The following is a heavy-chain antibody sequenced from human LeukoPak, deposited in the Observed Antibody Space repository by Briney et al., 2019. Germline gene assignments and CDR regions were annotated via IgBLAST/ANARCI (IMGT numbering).Heavy chain of an antibody. CDR1: GGSISSHY. CDR3: ATLKRGSIYGYFDF. D-gene: IGHD5-18*01. CDR2: LLDSVNT. Sequence: SETLSLTCTVSGGSISSHYWSWIRQPPGKGLEWIAYLLDSVNTKDNPSLQSRLTLSADTSKNQFSLRLSSVTAEDTAVYYCATLKRGSIYGYFDFWGQGIKVTVSS. V-gene: IGHV4-59*11. J-gene: IGHJ4*02.